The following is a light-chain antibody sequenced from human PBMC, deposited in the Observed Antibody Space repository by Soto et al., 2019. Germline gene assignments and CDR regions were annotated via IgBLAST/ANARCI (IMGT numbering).Light chain of an antibody. Sequence: EIVMTQSPATLSVSPGERATLSCRASQSVSSNLAWYQQKPGQAPRLLIYGASTRATTFPARFSGSGSGREFTLTISSLQSEDFAVYYCQQYYDWPQTFGQGTKVDI. V-gene: IGKV3-15*01. CDR2: GAS. CDR1: QSVSSN. CDR3: QQYYDWPQT. J-gene: IGKJ1*01.